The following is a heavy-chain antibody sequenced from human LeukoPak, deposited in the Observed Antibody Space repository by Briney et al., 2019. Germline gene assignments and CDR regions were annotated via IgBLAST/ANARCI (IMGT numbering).Heavy chain of an antibody. J-gene: IGHJ5*02. CDR3: AKERSSSPPFNWFDP. CDR2: ISGSGFDT. Sequence: GGSLSLSCAASGFTFSSFAMSWVRQAPGKGLEWVSDISGSGFDTYYADSVKGRFTISRVNSKKTVYLQMNSLRAEDTAVYYCAKERSSSPPFNWFDPWGQGTLVTVSS. V-gene: IGHV3-23*01. D-gene: IGHD6-13*01. CDR1: GFTFSSFA.